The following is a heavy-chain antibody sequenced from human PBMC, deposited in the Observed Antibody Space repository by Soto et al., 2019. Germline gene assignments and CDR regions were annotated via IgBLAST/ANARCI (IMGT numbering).Heavy chain of an antibody. CDR2: IFSNDEK. CDR3: ARGNYDILTGFDY. CDR1: GLSLSNARMG. J-gene: IGHJ4*02. Sequence: QVTLKESGPVLVKPTEPLTLTCTVSGLSLSNARMGVSWIRQPPGKALEWLADIFSNDEKSYSTSLKSRLTISKDTSKSQVVLTMTNMDPVDTATYYCARGNYDILTGFDYWGQGTLVTVSS. V-gene: IGHV2-26*01. D-gene: IGHD3-9*01.